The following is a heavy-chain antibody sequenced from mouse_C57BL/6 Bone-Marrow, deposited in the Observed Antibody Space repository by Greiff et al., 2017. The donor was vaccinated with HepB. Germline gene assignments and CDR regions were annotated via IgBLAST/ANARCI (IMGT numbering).Heavy chain of an antibody. CDR1: GFTFSDYG. CDR3: ARRYYGTSYWYFDV. CDR2: ISNLAYSI. Sequence: EVKLMESGGGLVQPGGSLKLSCAASGFTFSDYGMAWVRQAPRKGPECLAFISNLAYSIYYADTVTGRFTISRENAKNTLYLEMSSLRSEDTAMYYCARRYYGTSYWYFDVWGTGTTVTVSS. V-gene: IGHV5-15*01. D-gene: IGHD1-1*01. J-gene: IGHJ1*03.